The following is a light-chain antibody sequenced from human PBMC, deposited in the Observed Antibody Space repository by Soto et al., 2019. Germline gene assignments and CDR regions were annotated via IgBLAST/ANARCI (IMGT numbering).Light chain of an antibody. CDR3: QQYNNWPPT. V-gene: IGKV3-15*01. CDR1: QSVSSN. Sequence: EIVMTQSPATLSVSPGERATLSCRASQSVSSNFAWYQQNPGQSPRLLINGASTRATGIPARFSGSGSGTEFTLTISSLQSEDFAVYYCQQYNNWPPTFGQGTKVEFK. CDR2: GAS. J-gene: IGKJ1*01.